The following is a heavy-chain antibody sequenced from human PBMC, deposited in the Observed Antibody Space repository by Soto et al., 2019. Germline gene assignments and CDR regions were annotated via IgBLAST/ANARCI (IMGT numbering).Heavy chain of an antibody. CDR2: ISGSGGST. D-gene: IGHD2-8*01. J-gene: IGHJ6*02. CDR3: AQSRSQWYYNHYYGMDV. Sequence: GGSLRLSCAASGFTFSSYAMSWVRQAPGKGLEWVSAISGSGGSTYYADSVKGRFTISRDNSKNTLYLQMNSLRAEDTAVYYCAQSRSQWYYNHYYGMDVWGQGTTVTVSS. V-gene: IGHV3-23*01. CDR1: GFTFSSYA.